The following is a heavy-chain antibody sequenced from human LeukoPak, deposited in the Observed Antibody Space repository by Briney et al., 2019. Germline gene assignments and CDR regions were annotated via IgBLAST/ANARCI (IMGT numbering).Heavy chain of an antibody. J-gene: IGHJ5*02. Sequence: WASVRVSCKPSGFKFTSYDLSWVRQAPGQGLEWMGWISAYSGNTNYAEKFHDRVTMTTDTSTGMAYMELRSLEFDDTAVYYCATNYGSGSAPLDPWGQGTLVTVSA. D-gene: IGHD3-10*01. V-gene: IGHV1-18*01. CDR2: ISAYSGNT. CDR3: ATNYGSGSAPLDP. CDR1: GFKFTSYD.